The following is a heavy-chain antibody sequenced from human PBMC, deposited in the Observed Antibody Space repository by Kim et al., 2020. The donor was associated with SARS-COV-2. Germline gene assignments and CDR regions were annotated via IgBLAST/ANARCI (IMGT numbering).Heavy chain of an antibody. CDR3: ARETTTMVRGVMVGMDV. CDR2: IYYSGST. D-gene: IGHD3-10*01. V-gene: IGHV4-31*03. CDR1: GGSISSGGYY. J-gene: IGHJ6*02. Sequence: SETLSLTCTVSGGSISSGGYYWSWIRQHPGKGLEWIGYIYYSGSTYYNPSLKSRVTISVDTSKNQFSLKLSSVTAADTAVYYCARETTTMVRGVMVGMDVWGQGTTVTVSS.